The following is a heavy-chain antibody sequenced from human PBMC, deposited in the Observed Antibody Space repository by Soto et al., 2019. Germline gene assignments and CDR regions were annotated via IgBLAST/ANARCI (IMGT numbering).Heavy chain of an antibody. D-gene: IGHD6-13*01. J-gene: IGHJ4*02. CDR1: GFTFSSYA. CDR3: ARELRRSWYESHYFDY. Sequence: GGSLRLSCAASGFTFSSYAMHWVRQAPGKGLEWVAVISYDGSNKYYADSVKGRFTISRDNSKNTLYLQMNSLRAEDTAVYYCARELRRSWYESHYFDYWGQGTLVTVSS. V-gene: IGHV3-30-3*01. CDR2: ISYDGSNK.